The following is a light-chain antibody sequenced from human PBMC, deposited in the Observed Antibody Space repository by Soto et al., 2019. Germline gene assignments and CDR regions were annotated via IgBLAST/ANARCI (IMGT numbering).Light chain of an antibody. J-gene: IGLJ2*01. CDR2: EVS. CDR1: SSDVGGYNY. V-gene: IGLV2-8*01. Sequence: QSALTQPPSASGSPGQSVTISCTGTSSDVGGYNYVSWYQQHPGKAPKLMTYEVSKRPSGVPDRFSGPKSGTTASLTVSGLQAEDEAAYYCSSYAGSNNVVFGGGTKLTVL. CDR3: SSYAGSNNVV.